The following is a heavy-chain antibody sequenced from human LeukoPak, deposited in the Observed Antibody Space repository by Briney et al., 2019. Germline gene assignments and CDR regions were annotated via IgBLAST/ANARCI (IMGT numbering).Heavy chain of an antibody. V-gene: IGHV3-23*01. CDR3: AKDGKWETHRNLVQLPSYFDF. J-gene: IGHJ4*02. Sequence: GGSLTLSCAPSAFSFSDYTMRWVRQAPGKGLEWVSSISGGGGNAYYSDAVKGPFTLSRDNSKRVVFLQMFNLRAEDTDVHYCAKDGKWETHRNLVQLPSYFDFWGQGSLVIVSS. D-gene: IGHD1-26*01. CDR2: ISGGGGNA. CDR1: AFSFSDYT.